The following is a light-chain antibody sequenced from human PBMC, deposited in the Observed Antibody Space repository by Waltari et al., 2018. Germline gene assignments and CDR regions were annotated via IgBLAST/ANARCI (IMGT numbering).Light chain of an antibody. CDR2: AAS. V-gene: IGKV1-5*01. J-gene: IGKJ1*01. Sequence: DIQMTQSPSTLSASAGDRVTITCRASQNINSWLAWYQQKPGKAPKLLIHAASSLQSGVPSRFSGGGSGTEFTLTISSLQPDDFATYYCQQYNSYWTFGQGTKVEIK. CDR3: QQYNSYWT. CDR1: QNINSW.